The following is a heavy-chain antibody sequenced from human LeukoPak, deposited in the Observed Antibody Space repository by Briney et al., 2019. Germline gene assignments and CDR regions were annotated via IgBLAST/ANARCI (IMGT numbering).Heavy chain of an antibody. CDR2: IYYSGST. V-gene: IGHV4-59*01. J-gene: IGHJ4*02. D-gene: IGHD6-13*01. CDR3: ARETSPGIAADWRYFDY. Sequence: SETLSLTCTVSGGSISSYYWSWIRQPPGKGLEWIGYIYYSGSTNYNPSLKSRVTISVKTSKNQFSLKLSSVTAADTAVHYCARETSPGIAADWRYFDYWGQGTLVTVSS. CDR1: GGSISSYY.